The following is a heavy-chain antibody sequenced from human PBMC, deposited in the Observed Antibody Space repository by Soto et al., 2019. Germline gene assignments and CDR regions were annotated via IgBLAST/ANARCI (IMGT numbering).Heavy chain of an antibody. D-gene: IGHD1-26*01. J-gene: IGHJ4*02. CDR2: INPSGGST. CDR3: ARGGPYSGSYWDFDY. V-gene: IGHV1-46*01. CDR1: GYTFTSYY. Sequence: GASVKVSCKASGYTFTSYYMHWVRQAPGQGLEWMGIINPSGGSTSYAQKFQGRVTMTRDTSTSTAYMELRSLRSDDTAVYYCARGGPYSGSYWDFDYWGQGTLVTVSS.